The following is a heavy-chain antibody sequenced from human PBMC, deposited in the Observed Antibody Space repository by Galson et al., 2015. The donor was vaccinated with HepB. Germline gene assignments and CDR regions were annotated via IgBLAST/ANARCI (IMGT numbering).Heavy chain of an antibody. D-gene: IGHD6-19*01. CDR1: GFPFSDYG. J-gene: IGHJ6*02. V-gene: IGHV3-33*01. CDR2: IWYDGSQK. Sequence: SLRLSCATSGFPFSDYGMHWVRQAPGKGLEWVAVIWYDGSQKFHEDSVKGRFTISRDNSKNMLYLQMDSLRVDDTAVYFCVRDSGLYGLDVWGQGTKVTVSS. CDR3: VRDSGLYGLDV.